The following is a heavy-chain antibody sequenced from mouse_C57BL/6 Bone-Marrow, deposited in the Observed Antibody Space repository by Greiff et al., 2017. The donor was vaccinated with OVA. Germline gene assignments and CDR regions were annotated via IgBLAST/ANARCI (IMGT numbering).Heavy chain of an antibody. V-gene: IGHV1-19*01. J-gene: IGHJ3*01. CDR2: INPYNGGT. D-gene: IGHD4-1*01. CDR3: ARRGKLGLFAY. CDR1: GYTFTDYY. Sequence: VQLQQSGPVLVKPGASVKMSCKASGYTFTDYYMNWVKQSHGKSLEWIGVINPYNGGTSYNQKFKVKATLTVDKSSSTAYMGLNSLTSEDSAVYNCARRGKLGLFAYWGQGTLVTVSA.